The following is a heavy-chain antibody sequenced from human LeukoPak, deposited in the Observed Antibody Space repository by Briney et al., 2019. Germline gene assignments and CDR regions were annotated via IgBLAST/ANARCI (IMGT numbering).Heavy chain of an antibody. CDR3: AREYCSGGTCYLPGY. CDR1: GFTFSTYW. D-gene: IGHD2-15*01. J-gene: IGHJ4*02. CDR2: IKQDGSEE. V-gene: IGHV3-7*01. Sequence: GGSLRLSCAASGFTFSTYWMSWVRQTPGKGLEWVANIKQDGSEEYYVDSVKGRFTISIDNAKNSLYLQMNSLRAEDTAVYYCAREYCSGGTCYLPGYWGQGTLVTVSS.